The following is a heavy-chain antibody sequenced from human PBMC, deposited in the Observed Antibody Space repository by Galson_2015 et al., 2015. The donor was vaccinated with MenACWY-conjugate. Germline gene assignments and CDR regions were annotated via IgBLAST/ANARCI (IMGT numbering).Heavy chain of an antibody. Sequence: SLRLSCAASGFTFSDFWMMWVRLAPGKGLEWVANIRGDGSRKYYVDSVQGRFTISRDNAKNSLYLQMNSLRAEDTAVYYCARHPTYSHTWYLWYFDLWGRGTLVTVSS. CDR2: IRGDGSRK. J-gene: IGHJ2*01. D-gene: IGHD6-13*01. CDR1: GFTFSDFW. V-gene: IGHV3-7*03. CDR3: ARHPTYSHTWYLWYFDL.